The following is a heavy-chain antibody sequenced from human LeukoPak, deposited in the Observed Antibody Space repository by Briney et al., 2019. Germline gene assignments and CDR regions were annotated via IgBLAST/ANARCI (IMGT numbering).Heavy chain of an antibody. CDR2: IDPSDSDT. Sequence: GESLKISCKASGYSFTKYWIGWVRQMPEKGLEWMGIIDPSDSDTRCTPSFQGQVTISADMSLTTAYLQWNSLKASDTAMYYCARQTAMGRSGDFWGQGTLVTVSS. D-gene: IGHD5-18*01. CDR3: ARQTAMGRSGDF. V-gene: IGHV5-51*01. J-gene: IGHJ4*02. CDR1: GYSFTKYW.